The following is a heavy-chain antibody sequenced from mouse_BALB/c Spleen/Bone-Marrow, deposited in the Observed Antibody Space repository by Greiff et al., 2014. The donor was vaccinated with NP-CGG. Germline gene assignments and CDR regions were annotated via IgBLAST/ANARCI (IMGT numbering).Heavy chain of an antibody. CDR1: GFNIKDTY. CDR3: AIYYYGSSGFAY. V-gene: IGHV14-3*02. CDR2: IDPANGNT. J-gene: IGHJ3*01. D-gene: IGHD1-1*01. Sequence: VQLQQPGAELVKPGASVKLSCTASGFNIKDTYMHWVKQRPEQGLEWIGRIDPANGNTKYDTKFQGKATITADTSSNTAYLQRSSRTSEDTAVYYCAIYYYGSSGFAYWGQGTLVTVSA.